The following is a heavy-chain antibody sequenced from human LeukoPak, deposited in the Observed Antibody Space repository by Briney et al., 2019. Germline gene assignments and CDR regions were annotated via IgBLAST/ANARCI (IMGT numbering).Heavy chain of an antibody. CDR3: TRTREVWYGSGPLFDY. Sequence: GGSLRLSCAASGFTFSGSAMHWVRQASGKGLEWVGRIRSKANSYATAYAASVKGRFTVSRDDSKNTAYLQMNSLKTEDTAVYYCTRTREVWYGSGPLFDYWGQGTLVTVSS. CDR2: IRSKANSYAT. V-gene: IGHV3-73*01. CDR1: GFTFSGSA. J-gene: IGHJ4*02. D-gene: IGHD3-10*01.